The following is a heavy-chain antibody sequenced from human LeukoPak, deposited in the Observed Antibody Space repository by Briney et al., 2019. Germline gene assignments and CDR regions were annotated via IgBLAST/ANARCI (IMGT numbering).Heavy chain of an antibody. V-gene: IGHV3-23*01. D-gene: IGHD3-22*01. J-gene: IGHJ4*02. CDR2: ISSGGST. CDR1: GFTFSSYA. CDR3: AKDPGRYYYDSSGYYADY. Sequence: GGSLRLSCAASGFTFSSYAMSWVRQAPGKGLEWVSAISSGGSTYYADSVKGRFTISRDNSKNTLYLQMNSLRAEDTAVYYYAKDPGRYYYDSSGYYADYWGQGTLVTVSS.